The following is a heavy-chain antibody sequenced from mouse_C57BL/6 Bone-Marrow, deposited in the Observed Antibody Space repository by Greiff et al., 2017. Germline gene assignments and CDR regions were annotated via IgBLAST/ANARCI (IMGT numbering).Heavy chain of an antibody. J-gene: IGHJ2*01. CDR2: IYPGSGST. Sequence: QVQLQQPGAELVKPGASVKMSCKASGYTFTSYWITWVKQRPGQGLEWIGDIYPGSGSTNYNEKFKSKATLTVDTSSSKAYMQLSSLTSEDSAVYYCDSNSSRGDYFDYWGQGTTLTVAS. CDR1: GYTFTSYW. CDR3: DSNSSRGDYFDY. D-gene: IGHD1-1*01. V-gene: IGHV1-55*01.